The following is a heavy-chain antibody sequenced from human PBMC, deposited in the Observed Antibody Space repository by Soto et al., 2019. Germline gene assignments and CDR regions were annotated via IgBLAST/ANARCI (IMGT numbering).Heavy chain of an antibody. V-gene: IGHV1-2*02. CDR1: GYTFTDDY. D-gene: IGHD3-22*01. CDR2: IYPNSGGT. Sequence: QVHLVQSGAEVRGPGASEKVSCKASGYTFTDDYIHWVRQAPGQGLEWMGWIYPNSGGTTYAQKFQGRVTLTRDTFISTAYRELSSLRSDDTAMYYCARAMSIGGYPRDVWGQGTTVTVSS. CDR3: ARAMSIGGYPRDV. J-gene: IGHJ6*02.